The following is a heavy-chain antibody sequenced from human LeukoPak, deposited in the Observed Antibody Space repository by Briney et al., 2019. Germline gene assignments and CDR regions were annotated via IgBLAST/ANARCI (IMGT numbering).Heavy chain of an antibody. V-gene: IGHV1-69*02. J-gene: IGHJ4*02. Sequence: SVKVSCKASGGTFSSYTISWVRQAPGQGLEWMGRIIPILGIANYAQKFQGRVTVTADKSTSTAYMELSSLRSEDTAVYYCARGLGGATTFDYWGQGTLVTVSS. D-gene: IGHD1-26*01. CDR2: IIPILGIA. CDR3: ARGLGGATTFDY. CDR1: GGTFSSYT.